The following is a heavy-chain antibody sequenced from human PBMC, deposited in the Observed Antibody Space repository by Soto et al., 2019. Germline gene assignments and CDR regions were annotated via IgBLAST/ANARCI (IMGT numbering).Heavy chain of an antibody. J-gene: IGHJ4*02. CDR3: ATEVYDFWSGYMGGFDY. Sequence: GGSLRLSCAASGFTFSSYWMSWVRQAPGKGLEWVANIKQDGSEKYYVDSVKGRFTISRDNAKNSLYLQMNSLRAEDTAVYYCATEVYDFWSGYMGGFDYWGQGTLVTVSS. CDR2: IKQDGSEK. CDR1: GFTFSSYW. D-gene: IGHD3-3*01. V-gene: IGHV3-7*04.